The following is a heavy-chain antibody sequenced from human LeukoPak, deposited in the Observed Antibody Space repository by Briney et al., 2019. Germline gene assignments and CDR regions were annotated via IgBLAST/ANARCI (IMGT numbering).Heavy chain of an antibody. D-gene: IGHD3-10*01. CDR1: GYTFTGYY. V-gene: IGHV1-24*01. Sequence: ASVKVSCKASGYTFTGYYMHWVRQAPGQGLEWMGGFDPEDGETIYAQKFQGRVTVTEDTSTDTAYMELSSLRSEDTAVYYCATDLYGSGSYVFDYWGQGTLVTVSS. CDR2: FDPEDGET. CDR3: ATDLYGSGSYVFDY. J-gene: IGHJ4*02.